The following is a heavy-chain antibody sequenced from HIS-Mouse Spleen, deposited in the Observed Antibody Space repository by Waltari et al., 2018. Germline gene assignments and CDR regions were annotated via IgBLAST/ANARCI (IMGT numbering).Heavy chain of an antibody. CDR3: ARGEGDAFDI. CDR2: IYYSGST. CDR1: GGSISSSSYY. J-gene: IGHJ3*02. V-gene: IGHV4-39*01. D-gene: IGHD1-26*01. Sequence: QLQLQESGPGLVKPSETLSLTCTVSGGSISSSSYYWGWIRQPPGEGLEWVGSIYYSGSTKDNPSLKSRVTISVDPSKNQFSLKLSSVTAADTAVYYCARGEGDAFDIWGQGTMVTVSS.